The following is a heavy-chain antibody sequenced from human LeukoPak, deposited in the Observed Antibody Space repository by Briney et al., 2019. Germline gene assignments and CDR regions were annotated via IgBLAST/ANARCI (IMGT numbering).Heavy chain of an antibody. CDR3: AKDLYLRDNEIDY. CDR1: GFTFSSYC. D-gene: IGHD3-10*01. J-gene: IGHJ4*02. CDR2: IRYDGSNK. V-gene: IGHV3-30*02. Sequence: GGSLRLSCAASGFTFSSYCMHWVRQAPGKGLEWVAFIRYDGSNKYYADSVKGRFTISRDNSKNTLYLQMNSLRAEDTAVYYCAKDLYLRDNEIDYWGQGTLVTVSS.